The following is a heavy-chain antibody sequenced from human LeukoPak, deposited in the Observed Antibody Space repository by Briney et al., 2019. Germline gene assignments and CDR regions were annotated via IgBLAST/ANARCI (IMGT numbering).Heavy chain of an antibody. V-gene: IGHV1-3*01. D-gene: IGHD2-21*02. CDR2: IYAASGNR. J-gene: IGHJ6*03. Sequence: GASVKVSCKASGYSLTSYVLNWVRQAPGQRLEWMGWIYAASGNRKYSQKFQDRVTITRDTAANMAYMDLTNLRSEDTAVYYCARGGSRLVTYYIIDVWGQGTTVTVS. CDR3: ARGGSRLVTYYIIDV. CDR1: GYSLTSYV.